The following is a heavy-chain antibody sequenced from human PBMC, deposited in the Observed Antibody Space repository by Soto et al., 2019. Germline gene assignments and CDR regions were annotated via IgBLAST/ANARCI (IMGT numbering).Heavy chain of an antibody. Sequence: QVQLQQWGAGLLKPSETLSLTCAVYVGSFSGYYWTWIRQPPGKGLEWIGETSESGITNYNPSLKTRLVMSLDTSENQFSLKLSSVTAADTAVYYCARLTGTQDYWGQGTLVTVSS. V-gene: IGHV4-34*01. CDR1: VGSFSGYY. J-gene: IGHJ4*02. CDR2: TSESGIT. CDR3: ARLTGTQDY. D-gene: IGHD1-1*01.